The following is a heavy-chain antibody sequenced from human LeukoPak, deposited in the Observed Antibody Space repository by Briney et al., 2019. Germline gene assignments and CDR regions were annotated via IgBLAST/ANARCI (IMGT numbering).Heavy chain of an antibody. CDR2: IIPIFGRA. D-gene: IGHD2-21*02. CDR1: GGTFSSYA. CDR3: ARAGDRVVTFNWFDP. V-gene: IGHV1-69*13. Sequence: ASAMVSCKASGGTFSSYAISWVRQAPGQGLEWMGGIIPIFGRANYAQKFQGRVTITADESTSPAYMELSSLRSEDTAVYYCARAGDRVVTFNWFDPWGQGTLVTVSS. J-gene: IGHJ5*02.